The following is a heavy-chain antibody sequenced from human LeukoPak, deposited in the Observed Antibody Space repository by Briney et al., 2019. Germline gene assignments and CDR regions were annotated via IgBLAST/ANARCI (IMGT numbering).Heavy chain of an antibody. CDR3: ARDPSSGSHA. J-gene: IGHJ5*02. CDR2: INPNSGGT. D-gene: IGHD3-22*01. V-gene: IGHV1-2*02. CDR1: GYTFTGYY. Sequence: GASLKLSCTASGYTFTGYYMHWVRQAPGQGLEWMAWINPNSGGTYYAQNVQGRVIITRDTSITTAYMELSRLRSDATAVYYCARDPSSGSHAWGEGTLVTVSS.